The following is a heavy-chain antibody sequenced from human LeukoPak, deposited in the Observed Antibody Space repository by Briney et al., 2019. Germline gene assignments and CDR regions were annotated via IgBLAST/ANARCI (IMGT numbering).Heavy chain of an antibody. CDR1: GGSISSSSYY. CDR3: ARHELSPNYFDY. D-gene: IGHD3-16*02. V-gene: IGHV4-39*01. J-gene: IGHJ4*02. CDR2: IYYSGST. Sequence: SETLSLTCTVSGGSISSSSYYWGWIRQPPGKGLEWIGSIYYSGSTYYNPSLKSRVTISVDTSKSQFSLKLSSVTAADTAVYYCARHELSPNYFDYWGQGTLVTVSS.